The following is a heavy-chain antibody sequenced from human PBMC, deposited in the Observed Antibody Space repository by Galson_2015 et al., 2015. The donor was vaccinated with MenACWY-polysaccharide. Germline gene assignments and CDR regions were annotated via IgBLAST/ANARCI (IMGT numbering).Heavy chain of an antibody. Sequence: ETLSLTCAVYGESFSNYYWNWIRPAPGKGLEWIGEIDFRGRTRYNPSLKSRVTISVDTSKNQFSLHVRSVTAADTAVYFCARPGYCSSTICTGHMDGWGQGTTVTVSS. D-gene: IGHD2-2*01. V-gene: IGHV4-34*01. J-gene: IGHJ6*02. CDR3: ARPGYCSSTICTGHMDG. CDR2: IDFRGRT. CDR1: GESFSNYY.